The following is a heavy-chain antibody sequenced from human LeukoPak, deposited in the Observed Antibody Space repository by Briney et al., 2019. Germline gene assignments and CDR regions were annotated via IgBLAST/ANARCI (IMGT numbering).Heavy chain of an antibody. V-gene: IGHV1-69*04. Sequence: SVKVSCKASGGTFSSYAISWVRQAPGQGLEWMGRIIPILGIANYAQKFQGRVTITADKSTSTAYMELSSLRSEDTAVYYCARGSHYGDYFDYWGQGTLVTVSS. CDR1: GGTFSSYA. CDR2: IIPILGIA. CDR3: ARGSHYGDYFDY. D-gene: IGHD4-17*01. J-gene: IGHJ4*02.